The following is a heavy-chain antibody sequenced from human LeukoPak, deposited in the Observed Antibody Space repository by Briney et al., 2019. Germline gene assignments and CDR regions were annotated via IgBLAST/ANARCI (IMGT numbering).Heavy chain of an antibody. D-gene: IGHD5-12*01. CDR2: ISSSGSRI. CDR3: AKIKRYSGYDWADCFDY. V-gene: IGHV3-48*01. J-gene: IGHJ4*02. CDR1: GFTFSSYS. Sequence: PGGSLRLSCAASGFTFSSYSINWVRQAPGKGLEWVAYISSSGSRIYYADSVKGRFTLSRDNAKNSLYLQMNSLRAEDTAVYYCAKIKRYSGYDWADCFDYWGQGTLVTVSS.